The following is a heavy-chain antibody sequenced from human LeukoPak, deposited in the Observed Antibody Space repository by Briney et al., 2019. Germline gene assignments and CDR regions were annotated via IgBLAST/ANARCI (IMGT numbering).Heavy chain of an antibody. CDR3: ARMTYDFWSGYPSADYGY. D-gene: IGHD3-3*01. CDR1: GYTFTSYG. Sequence: ASVKVSCKASGYTFTSYGISWVRQAPGQGLEWMGWTSAYNGNTNYAQKLQGRVTMTTDTSTSTAYMELRSLRSDDTAVYYCARMTYDFWSGYPSADYGYWGQGTLVTVSS. CDR2: TSAYNGNT. J-gene: IGHJ4*02. V-gene: IGHV1-18*01.